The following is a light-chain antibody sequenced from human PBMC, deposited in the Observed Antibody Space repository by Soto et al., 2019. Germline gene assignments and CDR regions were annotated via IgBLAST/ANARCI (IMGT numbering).Light chain of an antibody. Sequence: AIQMTQSPSSLSASVGDRVTITCRASQGISNDLDWFQQKPGEAPKLLIYAASNIPSRVPARFSGSGSGTDFTLTSSRLQPEDFANYYYQQNYFYPFTFGPGTKVDIK. V-gene: IGKV1-6*01. J-gene: IGKJ3*01. CDR2: AAS. CDR3: QQNYFYPFT. CDR1: QGISND.